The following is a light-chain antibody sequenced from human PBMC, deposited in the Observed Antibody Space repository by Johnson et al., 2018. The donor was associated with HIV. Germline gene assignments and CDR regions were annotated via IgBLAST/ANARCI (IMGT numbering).Light chain of an antibody. V-gene: IGLV1-51*01. Sequence: QSVLTQPPSVSAAPGQKVTISCSGSSSNIGRNYVSWYQQLPGRAPKLLIYDNNKRPSGIPDRFSGSKSGTSATLCITGLQTGDEADYYCGTWDSSLSAYVFGTGTKVTVV. J-gene: IGLJ1*01. CDR2: DNN. CDR1: SSNIGRNY. CDR3: GTWDSSLSAYV.